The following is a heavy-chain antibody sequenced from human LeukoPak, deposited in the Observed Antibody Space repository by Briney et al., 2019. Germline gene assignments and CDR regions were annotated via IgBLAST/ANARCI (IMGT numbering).Heavy chain of an antibody. D-gene: IGHD1-26*01. V-gene: IGHV3-21*06. J-gene: IGHJ4*02. Sequence: GGSLRLSCAASGFTFSTYTMNWVRQAPGKGLGWVSSISSSSSYIYYADSLKGRVSISRNNARHSLYLQVNSLRAEDTAVYYCARECGSRGSYCLDYWGQGILVTVSS. CDR2: ISSSSSYI. CDR3: ARECGSRGSYCLDY. CDR1: GFTFSTYT.